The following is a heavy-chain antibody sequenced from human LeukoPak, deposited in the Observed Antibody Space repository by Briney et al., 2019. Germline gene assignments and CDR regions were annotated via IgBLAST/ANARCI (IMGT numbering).Heavy chain of an antibody. J-gene: IGHJ5*02. Sequence: PSETLSLTCTVSGGSISSYYWSWIRQPPGQGLEWIGYIYYSGSTNSNPSLKSRVTISVDTSKNQFSLKLSSVTAADTAVYYCARQSSGWYDWFDPWGQGTLVTVSS. CDR2: IYYSGST. CDR3: ARQSSGWYDWFDP. D-gene: IGHD6-19*01. V-gene: IGHV4-59*01. CDR1: GGSISSYY.